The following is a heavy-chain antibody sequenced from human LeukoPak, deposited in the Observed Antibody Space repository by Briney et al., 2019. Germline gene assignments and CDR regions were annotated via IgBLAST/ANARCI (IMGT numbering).Heavy chain of an antibody. CDR3: ARDLISGAYTFDY. V-gene: IGHV3-48*02. J-gene: IGHJ4*02. CDR1: GFTSSDFS. D-gene: IGHD1-26*01. CDR2: ISSSSTTI. Sequence: PGGSLRLSCAASGFTSSDFSMNWVRQAAGKGLQWVSYISSSSTTIYYADSVKCRFTISRDNARNSLYLQMNSLRDEDTAVYYCARDLISGAYTFDYWGQRTLVTVSS.